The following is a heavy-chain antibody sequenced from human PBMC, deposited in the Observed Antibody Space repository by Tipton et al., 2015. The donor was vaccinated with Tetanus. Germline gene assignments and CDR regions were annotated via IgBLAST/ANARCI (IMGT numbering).Heavy chain of an antibody. CDR2: IDWDGEK. J-gene: IGHJ6*02. CDR3: ARVNAYGMDV. CDR1: GFSLSTTAMR. Sequence: LVKPTQTLTLTCSFSGFSLSTTAMRVSWVRQPPGKALEWLARIDWDGEKLYSTSLRTRLNISKDPSKNQVVLTMSNMGPVDTATYYCARVNAYGMDVWGQGTTVTVSS. V-gene: IGHV2-70*04. D-gene: IGHD2-8*01.